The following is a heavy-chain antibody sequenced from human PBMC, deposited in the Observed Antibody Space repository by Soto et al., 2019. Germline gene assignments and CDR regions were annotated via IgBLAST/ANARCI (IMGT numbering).Heavy chain of an antibody. D-gene: IGHD1-20*01. Sequence: QVQLVQSGAEVKKPGSSVKVSCKASGGTFSSYAINWVRQAPGQGLEWMGGIIPIFGTADYAQKYQGRVTLTADECTRTAYMELSSLRSEDRAVYYCASLINGSPSYYYGMDDWGQGTTVTVSS. CDR2: IIPIFGTA. V-gene: IGHV1-69*12. CDR3: ASLINGSPSYYYGMDD. CDR1: GGTFSSYA. J-gene: IGHJ6*02.